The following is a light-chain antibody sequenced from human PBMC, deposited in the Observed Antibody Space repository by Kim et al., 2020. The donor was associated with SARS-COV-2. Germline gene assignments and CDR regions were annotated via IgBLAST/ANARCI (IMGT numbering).Light chain of an antibody. CDR3: QSGSLSEVI. CDR2: ENN. Sequence: PGQRVSVSCTGSRSDIGAGYDVHWYQLLPGTAPKLLIYENNNRPSGVPDRFSGSKSGTSASLAITGLQAEDEADYYCQSGSLSEVIFGGGTQLTVL. V-gene: IGLV1-40*01. CDR1: RSDIGAGYD. J-gene: IGLJ2*01.